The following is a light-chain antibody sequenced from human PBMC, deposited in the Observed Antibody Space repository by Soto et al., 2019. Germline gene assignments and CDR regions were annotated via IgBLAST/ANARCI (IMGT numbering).Light chain of an antibody. J-gene: IGKJ5*01. CDR2: GAS. CDR1: QGISSD. Sequence: DIQWTQSPSFLSASVGDRVTITCRASQGISSDLAWYQQKPGKAPNLLIYGASNLQTGVPSRFSGSGSGTEFTLTISSLQHEEFATYYCQQLNIYPITFGQGTRLEIK. CDR3: QQLNIYPIT. V-gene: IGKV1-9*01.